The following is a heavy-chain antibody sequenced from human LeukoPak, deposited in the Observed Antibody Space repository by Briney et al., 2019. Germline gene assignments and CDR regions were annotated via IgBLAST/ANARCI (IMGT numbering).Heavy chain of an antibody. D-gene: IGHD6-19*01. CDR1: GFTFSDYY. V-gene: IGHV3-11*04. CDR3: ARDGHIAVAVLYY. CDR2: ISSSGSNT. J-gene: IGHJ4*02. Sequence: GGSLRLSCVASGFTFSDYYMSWIRQAPGKGLEWVSYISSSGSNTYYADSVKGRFTISRDNAKNTLYLQMNSLRAEDTAVYYCARDGHIAVAVLYYWGQGTLVTVSS.